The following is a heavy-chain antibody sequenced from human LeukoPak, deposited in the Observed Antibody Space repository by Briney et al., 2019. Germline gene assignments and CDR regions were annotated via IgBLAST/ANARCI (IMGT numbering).Heavy chain of an antibody. Sequence: ASVKVSCKASGYTFTGYYMHWVRQAPGQGLEWMGWINPNSGGTNYAQKFQGWVTMTRDTSISTAYMELSRLRSEDTAVYYCARDVYDSSGYYPHEEFGMDVWGQGTTVTVSS. J-gene: IGHJ6*02. V-gene: IGHV1-2*04. CDR2: INPNSGGT. CDR3: ARDVYDSSGYYPHEEFGMDV. D-gene: IGHD3-22*01. CDR1: GYTFTGYY.